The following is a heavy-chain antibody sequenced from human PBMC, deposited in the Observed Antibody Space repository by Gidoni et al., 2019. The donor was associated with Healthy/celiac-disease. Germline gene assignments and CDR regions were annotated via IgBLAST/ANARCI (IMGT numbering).Heavy chain of an antibody. CDR2: IWYDGSNK. J-gene: IGHJ4*02. CDR3: ARSKGIAAAGWIDY. Sequence: QVQLVESGGGVVQPGRSLRLSCAASGFTFSSYGMHWVRQAPGKGLEWVAVIWYDGSNKYYADSVKGRFTISRDNSKNTLYLQMNSLRAEDTAVYYCARSKGIAAAGWIDYWGQGTLVTVSS. CDR1: GFTFSSYG. D-gene: IGHD6-13*01. V-gene: IGHV3-33*01.